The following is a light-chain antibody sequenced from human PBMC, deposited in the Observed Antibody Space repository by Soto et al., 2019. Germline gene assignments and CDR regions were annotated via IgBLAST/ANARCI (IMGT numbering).Light chain of an antibody. V-gene: IGKV1-12*01. J-gene: IGKJ4*01. CDR1: QGISSW. Sequence: DIQMTQAPSSVSASVGDRDTITCRASQGISSWVAWYQQKTGKAPKLLIYAASSLQSGVPSRFSGSGSGTDFPLTISSLQPEDFATYYCQQADSFPLTLGGGTKVEIK. CDR2: AAS. CDR3: QQADSFPLT.